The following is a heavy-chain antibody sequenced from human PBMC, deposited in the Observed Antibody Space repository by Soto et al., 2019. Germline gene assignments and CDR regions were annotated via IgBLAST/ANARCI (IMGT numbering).Heavy chain of an antibody. CDR1: GYTFTGYY. D-gene: IGHD3-3*01. V-gene: IGHV1-2*02. J-gene: IGHJ5*02. CDR3: AKCIIRFLEWSSPFDP. CDR2: INPNSGAT. Sequence: QVQLVQSGAEVKKPGASVKVSCKASGYTFTGYYLHWVRQAPGQRLEWMGWINPNSGATNYAENLQGRVTLTRDTSISTAYMELTRLTSEDTAVYYCAKCIIRFLEWSSPFDPWGQGTLVTVSS.